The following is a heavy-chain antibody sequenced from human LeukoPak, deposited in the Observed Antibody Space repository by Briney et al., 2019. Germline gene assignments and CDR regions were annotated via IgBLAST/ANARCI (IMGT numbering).Heavy chain of an antibody. Sequence: PGGSLRLSCAASEFTFSSYWMHWVRQAPGKGLVWVSRINPDGSSTSYADSVKGRFTISRDNAKNTLYLQMNSLRAEDTAVYYCAKGPIDYYDSSGYYYQGYYFDYWGQGTLVTVSS. J-gene: IGHJ4*02. CDR2: INPDGSST. CDR1: EFTFSSYW. CDR3: AKGPIDYYDSSGYYYQGYYFDY. D-gene: IGHD3-22*01. V-gene: IGHV3-74*01.